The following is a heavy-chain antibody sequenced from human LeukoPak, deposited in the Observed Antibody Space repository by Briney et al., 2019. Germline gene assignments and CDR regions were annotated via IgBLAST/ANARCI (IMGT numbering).Heavy chain of an antibody. V-gene: IGHV4-39*07. Sequence: SETLSLTCIVSGDTIDTRHFYWTWIRQPPEKGLEWIGSIYYNLSTSYNPSLLSRGTISVDTSKNQFSLRLTSVTAADTAMYYCAKGGDAYKVGNYWGPGTMVTVSS. J-gene: IGHJ1*01. CDR1: GDTIDTRHFY. CDR2: IYYNLST. D-gene: IGHD5-24*01. CDR3: AKGGDAYKVGNY.